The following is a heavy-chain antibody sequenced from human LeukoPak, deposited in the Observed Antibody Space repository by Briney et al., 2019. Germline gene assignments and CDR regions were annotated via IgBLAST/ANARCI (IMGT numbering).Heavy chain of an antibody. CDR2: IYYSGST. Sequence: PSETLSLTCTVSGGSISSSSYYWGWIRQPPGKGLEYIGSIYYSGSTYYNPSLKSRVTISVDTSKNQFSLKLSSVTAADTAVYYCARDVNYYGSGSFDYWGQGTLVTVSS. CDR3: ARDVNYYGSGSFDY. CDR1: GGSISSSSYY. J-gene: IGHJ4*02. D-gene: IGHD3-10*01. V-gene: IGHV4-39*07.